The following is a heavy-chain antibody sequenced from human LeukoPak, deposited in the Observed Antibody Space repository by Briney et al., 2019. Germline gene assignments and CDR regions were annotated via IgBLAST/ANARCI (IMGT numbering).Heavy chain of an antibody. CDR2: IKQDGSEK. CDR3: ARVLYRFSSGWYPFDY. Sequence: GGSLRLSCAASGFTFSSYWMSWVRQAPGKGLEWVANIKQDGSEKYYVDSVKGRFTISRDNAKNSLFLQINSLRAEDTAVYYCARVLYRFSSGWYPFDYWGQGTLVTVSS. D-gene: IGHD6-19*01. J-gene: IGHJ4*02. V-gene: IGHV3-7*01. CDR1: GFTFSSYW.